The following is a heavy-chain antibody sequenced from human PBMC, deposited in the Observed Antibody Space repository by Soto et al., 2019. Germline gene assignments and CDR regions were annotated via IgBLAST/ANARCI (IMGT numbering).Heavy chain of an antibody. CDR3: ARDHYGAQYGMDV. CDR2: INHSGST. D-gene: IGHD4-17*01. V-gene: IGHV4-34*01. J-gene: IGHJ6*02. Sequence: QVQLQQWGAGLLKPSETLSLTCAVYGGSFSGYYWSWIRQPPGKGLEWIGEINHSGSTNYNPSLKSRVTISVDTSKNQFSLKLSSVTAADTAVYYCARDHYGAQYGMDVWGQGTTVTVSS. CDR1: GGSFSGYY.